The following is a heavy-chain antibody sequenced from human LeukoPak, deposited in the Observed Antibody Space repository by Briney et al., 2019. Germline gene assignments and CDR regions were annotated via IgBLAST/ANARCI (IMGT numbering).Heavy chain of an antibody. D-gene: IGHD3-3*01. V-gene: IGHV1-69*13. J-gene: IGHJ4*02. CDR2: ITPIFGTA. Sequence: GASVKFSCKASGGTFSSYAISWVRQAPGQGLEWMGGITPIFGTANYAQKFQGRVTITADESTSTAYMELSSLRSEDTAVYYCARGGHYDFWSGYSSFDYWGQGTLVTVSS. CDR3: ARGGHYDFWSGYSSFDY. CDR1: GGTFSSYA.